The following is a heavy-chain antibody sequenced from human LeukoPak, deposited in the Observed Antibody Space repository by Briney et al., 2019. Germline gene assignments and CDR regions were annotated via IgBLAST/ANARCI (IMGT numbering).Heavy chain of an antibody. CDR1: GGSISSYY. CDR2: IYTSGST. V-gene: IGHV4-4*07. Sequence: SETLSLTCTVSGGSISSYYWSWIRQHAGKGLEWIGRIYTSGSTNYNPSLKSRVTMSVDTSKNQFSLKLSSVTAADTAVYYCARPSGSSSWYDAFDIWGQGTMVTVSS. J-gene: IGHJ3*02. CDR3: ARPSGSSSWYDAFDI. D-gene: IGHD6-13*01.